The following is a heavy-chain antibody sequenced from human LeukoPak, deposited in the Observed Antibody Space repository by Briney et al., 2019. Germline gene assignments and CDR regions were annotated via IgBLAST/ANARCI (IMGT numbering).Heavy chain of an antibody. D-gene: IGHD2-2*01. CDR2: INYSGST. CDR3: AREASVVPAASRYYFDY. J-gene: IGHJ4*02. Sequence: TLSLTCTVSGGSISSSSYYWGWIRQPPGKGLEWIGYINYSGSTYYNPSLKSRVTISVDTSKNQFSLKLSSVTAADTAVYYCAREASVVPAASRYYFDYWGQGTLVTVSS. CDR1: GGSISSSSYY. V-gene: IGHV4-30-4*08.